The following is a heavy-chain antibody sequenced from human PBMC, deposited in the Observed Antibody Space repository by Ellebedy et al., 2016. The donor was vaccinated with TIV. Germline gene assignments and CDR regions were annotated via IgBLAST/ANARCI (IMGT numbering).Heavy chain of an antibody. Sequence: GESLKISCAASGFTFNNAWMNWVRQAPGKGLEWVGRIKSKTDGGTTDYAAPVKGRFTISRDDSKNTLYLRMNSLKTEDTAVYFCTTLGSGRDGMDVWGQGTTVTVSS. V-gene: IGHV3-15*07. J-gene: IGHJ6*02. CDR1: GFTFNNAW. CDR2: IKSKTDGGTT. CDR3: TTLGSGRDGMDV. D-gene: IGHD3-10*01.